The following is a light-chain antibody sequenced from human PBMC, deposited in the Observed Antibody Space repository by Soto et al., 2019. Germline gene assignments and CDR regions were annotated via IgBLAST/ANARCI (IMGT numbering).Light chain of an antibody. CDR1: QSVSRS. V-gene: IGKV3-15*01. CDR2: GAF. Sequence: SPGERATLSCRASQSVSRSYVAWYQQKSGQAPRLLIYGAFTRAAGVPARFGGSGSGTDFTLTISCLQSEDSEVYFCQQYANWPKTFGQGTKVDI. CDR3: QQYANWPKT. J-gene: IGKJ1*01.